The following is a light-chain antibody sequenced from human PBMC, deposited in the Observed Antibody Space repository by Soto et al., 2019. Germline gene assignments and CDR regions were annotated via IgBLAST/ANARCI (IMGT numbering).Light chain of an antibody. CDR2: KVS. Sequence: DVVMTQSPLSLPVTLGQPASISCRSSQSPLYSDGKTYLSWFHQRPGQSTRRLIYKVSHLDSGVPGRFSGNGSDTDFTLQINRVVAEDLGVYYCMQGTSWLYTFGQGTKLEIK. J-gene: IGKJ2*01. CDR3: MQGTSWLYT. V-gene: IGKV2-30*01. CDR1: QSPLYSDGKTY.